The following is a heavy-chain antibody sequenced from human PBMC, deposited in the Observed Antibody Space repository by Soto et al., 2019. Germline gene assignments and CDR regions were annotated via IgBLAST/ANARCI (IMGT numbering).Heavy chain of an antibody. CDR3: AKDRSRANMVRGVTYYGMDV. CDR1: GFTFSSYG. J-gene: IGHJ6*02. D-gene: IGHD3-10*01. Sequence: QVQLVESGGGVVQPGRSLRLSCAASGFTFSSYGMHWVRQAPCKGLEWVAVISYDGSNKYYADSVKGRFTISRDNSKNTLYLQMNSLRAEDTAVYYCAKDRSRANMVRGVTYYGMDVWGQGTTVTVSS. V-gene: IGHV3-30*18. CDR2: ISYDGSNK.